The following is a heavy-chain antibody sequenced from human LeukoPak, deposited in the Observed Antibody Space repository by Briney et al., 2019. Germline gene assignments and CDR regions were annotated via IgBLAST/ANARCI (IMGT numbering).Heavy chain of an antibody. CDR3: ARGGGTWAAEYFQR. D-gene: IGHD2-15*01. V-gene: IGHV3-48*01. CDR2: ISSSSSTI. J-gene: IGHJ1*01. CDR1: GFTFSSYS. Sequence: SGGSLRLSCAASGFTFSSYSMNWVRQAPGTGLEWVSYISSSSSTIYYADSVRGRFTISRDNAKNSLYLQMNSLRAEDTAVYYCARGGGTWAAEYFQRWGQGTLVTVSS.